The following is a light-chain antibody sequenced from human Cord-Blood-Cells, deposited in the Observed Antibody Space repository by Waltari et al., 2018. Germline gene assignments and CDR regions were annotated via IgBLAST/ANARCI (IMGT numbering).Light chain of an antibody. CDR2: EGS. Sequence: QSALTQPASVSGSPGQSITISCTGTSSDVGSYNLVSWYQQHPGKAPKLMSYEGSKRPSGVSNRFSGSKSGNTASLTSSGLQAEDEADYYCCSYAGSSTVFGGGTKLTVL. CDR3: CSYAGSSTV. CDR1: SSDVGSYNL. V-gene: IGLV2-23*01. J-gene: IGLJ3*02.